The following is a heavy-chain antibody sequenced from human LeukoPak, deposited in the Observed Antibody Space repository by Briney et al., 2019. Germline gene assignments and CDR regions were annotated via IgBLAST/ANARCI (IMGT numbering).Heavy chain of an antibody. Sequence: NPSETLTLTCTVSGGSISSGDYYWSWIRQPPGKGLEWIGYIYYSGSTYYNPSLKSRVTISVDTSKNQFSLKLSSVTAADTAVYYCATYGSGILRHFDLWGRGTLVTVSS. D-gene: IGHD3-10*01. V-gene: IGHV4-30-4*01. J-gene: IGHJ2*01. CDR1: GGSISSGDYY. CDR2: IYYSGST. CDR3: ATYGSGILRHFDL.